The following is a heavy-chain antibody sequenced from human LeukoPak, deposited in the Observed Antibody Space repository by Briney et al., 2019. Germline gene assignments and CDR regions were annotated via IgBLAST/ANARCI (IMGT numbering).Heavy chain of an antibody. J-gene: IGHJ6*03. V-gene: IGHV4-34*01. CDR3: ARRGYNSYYMDV. Sequence: SETLSLTCAVYGGSFSGYYWSWIRQPPGKGLEWIGEINLSGSTNSNQSLKSRVTISVETSKNKFSLNLSSVTAADTAAYYCARRGYNSYYMDVWGKGTTVTISS. CDR2: INLSGST. CDR1: GGSFSGYY. D-gene: IGHD1-1*01.